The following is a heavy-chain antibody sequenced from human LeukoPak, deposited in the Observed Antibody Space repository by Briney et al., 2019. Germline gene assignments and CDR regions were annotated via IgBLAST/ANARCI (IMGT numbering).Heavy chain of an antibody. Sequence: SETLSLTCTVSGDSISSYYWSWIRQPAGKGLEWIGRMYASGNTNYSPSLKSRVTISVDTSKNQFSLKLSSVTAADTAVYYCARHRPTEYSSTSYNWFDPWGQGTLVTVSS. CDR3: ARHRPTEYSSTSYNWFDP. CDR1: GDSISSYY. V-gene: IGHV4-4*07. D-gene: IGHD6-6*01. CDR2: MYASGNT. J-gene: IGHJ5*02.